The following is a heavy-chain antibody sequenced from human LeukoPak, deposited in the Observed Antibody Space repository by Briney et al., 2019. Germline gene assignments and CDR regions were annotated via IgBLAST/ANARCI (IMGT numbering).Heavy chain of an antibody. Sequence: SETLSLTCAVYGGSFSGYYWSWIRQPPGKGLEWIGEINHIGSTNYNPSLKSRVTISVDTSKNQFSLKLSSVTAADTAVYYCARRPVVVAARGYFDYWGQGTLVTVSS. V-gene: IGHV4-34*01. CDR2: INHIGST. CDR3: ARRPVVVAARGYFDY. J-gene: IGHJ4*02. D-gene: IGHD2-15*01. CDR1: GGSFSGYY.